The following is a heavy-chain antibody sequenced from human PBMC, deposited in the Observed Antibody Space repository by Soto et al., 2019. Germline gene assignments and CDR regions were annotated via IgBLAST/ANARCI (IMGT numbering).Heavy chain of an antibody. D-gene: IGHD5-12*01. CDR1: GFTFSSYG. V-gene: IGHV3-30*18. CDR3: AKVGDGYNLYYYYGMDV. Sequence: GGSLRLSCAASGFTFSSYGMHWVRQAPGKGLEWVAVISYDGSNKYYADSVKGRFTISRDNSKNTLYLQMNSLRAEDTAVYYCAKVGDGYNLYYYYGMDVWGQGTTVTVSS. J-gene: IGHJ6*02. CDR2: ISYDGSNK.